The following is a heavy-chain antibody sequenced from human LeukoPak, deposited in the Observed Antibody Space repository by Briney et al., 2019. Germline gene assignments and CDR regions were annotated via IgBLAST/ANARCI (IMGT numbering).Heavy chain of an antibody. CDR1: GYSISSGYY. Sequence: SETLSLTCTVSGYSISSGYYWGWIRQPPGKGLEWIGSIYHSGSTYYNPSLKSRVTISVDTSKNQFSLKLSSVTAADTAVYYCARAKRSGGSCYFDYYYYMDVWGKGTTVTVSS. D-gene: IGHD2-15*01. CDR2: IYHSGST. J-gene: IGHJ6*03. V-gene: IGHV4-38-2*02. CDR3: ARAKRSGGSCYFDYYYYMDV.